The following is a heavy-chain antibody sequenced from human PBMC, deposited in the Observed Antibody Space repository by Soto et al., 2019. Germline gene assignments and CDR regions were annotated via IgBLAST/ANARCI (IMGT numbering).Heavy chain of an antibody. V-gene: IGHV2-5*02. CDR2: IYWDDDT. CDR3: AHERYPYGMDV. CDR1: GFSLSTRGVA. D-gene: IGHD1-20*01. Sequence: QITLKESGPTLVKPTQTLTLTCTFSGFSLSTRGVAVGWIRQPPGKALEWLALIYWDDDTRYSPSLKSRLTITKDTSKNQVVLTMTTMDPVDTATYYCAHERYPYGMDVWGQGTTVTVSS. J-gene: IGHJ6*02.